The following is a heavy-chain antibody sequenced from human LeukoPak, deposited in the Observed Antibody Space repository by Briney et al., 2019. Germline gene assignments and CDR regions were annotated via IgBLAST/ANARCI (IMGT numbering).Heavy chain of an antibody. CDR1: GFTFSSYA. J-gene: IGHJ5*02. D-gene: IGHD5-12*01. V-gene: IGHV3-23*01. CDR3: AKDLEATTGPNWFDP. CDR2: ISGSGGST. Sequence: GGSLRLSCAASGFTFSSYAMSWVRQAPGKGLEWASAISGSGGSTYYADSVKGRFTISRDNSKNTLYLQMNSLRAEDTAVYYCAKDLEATTGPNWFDPWGQGTLVTVSS.